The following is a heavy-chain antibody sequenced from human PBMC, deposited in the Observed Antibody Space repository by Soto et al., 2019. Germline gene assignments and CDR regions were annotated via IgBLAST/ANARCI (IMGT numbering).Heavy chain of an antibody. Sequence: XVSLRRSGAASGFTFSSYCMHWVRQAPGKGLEWVAVICYDVSNKYYADSVKGRFTISRDNSKNTLYLQMNSRRAEDTAVYYCARDGPVSVVAGTGGMDVWGQGTTVTVSS. J-gene: IGHJ6*02. V-gene: IGHV3-33*01. CDR1: GFTFSSYC. CDR2: ICYDVSNK. CDR3: ARDGPVSVVAGTGGMDV. D-gene: IGHD6-19*01.